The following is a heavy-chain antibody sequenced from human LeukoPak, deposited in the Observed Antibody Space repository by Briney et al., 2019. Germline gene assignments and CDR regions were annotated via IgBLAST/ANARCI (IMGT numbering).Heavy chain of an antibody. Sequence: SETLSLTCAVYGGSFSGYYWSWIRQPPGKGLEWIGEINHSGSTNYNPSLKSRVTISVDTSKNQFSLKLSSVTAADTAVYYCARALDYYDTSGYYPIHYYFYGMDVWGQGTTVTVSS. D-gene: IGHD3-22*01. V-gene: IGHV4-34*01. CDR2: INHSGST. CDR3: ARALDYYDTSGYYPIHYYFYGMDV. J-gene: IGHJ6*02. CDR1: GGSFSGYY.